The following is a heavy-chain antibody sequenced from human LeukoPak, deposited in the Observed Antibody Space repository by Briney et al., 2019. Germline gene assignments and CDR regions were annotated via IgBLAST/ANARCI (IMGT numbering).Heavy chain of an antibody. CDR1: GFTFSSYW. Sequence: GGSLRLSCVASGFTFSSYWMHWVRQAPGKGLVWVSRLNSDGSTTTYADSMKGRFTISRDNAKNTLYLQMNSLRAEDTAVYYCARGGYLYGNWGQGTLVTVSS. D-gene: IGHD5-18*01. V-gene: IGHV3-74*01. CDR2: LNSDGSTT. CDR3: ARGGYLYGN. J-gene: IGHJ4*02.